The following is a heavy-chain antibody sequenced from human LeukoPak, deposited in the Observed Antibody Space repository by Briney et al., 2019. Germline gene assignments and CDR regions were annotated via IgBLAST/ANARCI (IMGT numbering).Heavy chain of an antibody. CDR3: AKDNSGYYYLGTFGY. CDR1: GFTFSSYA. J-gene: IGHJ4*02. D-gene: IGHD3-22*01. Sequence: PGGSLRLSCAASGFTFSSYAMSWVRQAPGKGLEWVSVISNSGGGTHYADSVKGRFTISRDNSKNTLYLQMNSLRAEDTAVYYCAKDNSGYYYLGTFGYWGQGTLVTVSS. CDR2: ISNSGGGT. V-gene: IGHV3-23*01.